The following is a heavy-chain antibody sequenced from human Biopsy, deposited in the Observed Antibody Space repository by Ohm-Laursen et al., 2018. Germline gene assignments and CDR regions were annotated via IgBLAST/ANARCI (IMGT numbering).Heavy chain of an antibody. V-gene: IGHV3-33*01. D-gene: IGHD3-22*01. CDR1: GFTFSRHG. Sequence: SLRLSCAASGFTFSRHGMHWVRQAPGKGLAWVAVIWSKGNNKYYADSVKGRFTISRDTSRNTLYMQMNSLRVEDTALYYCARDAEEFDSSGPRFDYWGQGTLVTVSS. J-gene: IGHJ4*02. CDR2: IWSKGNNK. CDR3: ARDAEEFDSSGPRFDY.